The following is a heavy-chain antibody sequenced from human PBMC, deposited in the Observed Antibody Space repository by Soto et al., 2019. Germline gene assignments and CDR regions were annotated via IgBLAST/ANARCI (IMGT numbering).Heavy chain of an antibody. Sequence: EIQLLESGGGLAEPGGSLTLSCAASGFTFYDYGMNWVRQAPGKGLEWVSSISGSSRRTDYADSVKGRFVISRDNSKAMVYLEMNRLRAADTAVYYCAKDFSSKGWMGLNAPSDSWGQGILVSVSS. V-gene: IGHV3-23*01. D-gene: IGHD4-4*01. CDR3: AKDFSSKGWMGLNAPSDS. CDR1: GFTFYDYG. J-gene: IGHJ4*02. CDR2: ISGSSRRT.